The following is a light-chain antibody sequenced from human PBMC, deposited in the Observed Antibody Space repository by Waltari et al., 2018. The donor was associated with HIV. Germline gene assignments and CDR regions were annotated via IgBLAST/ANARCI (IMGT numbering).Light chain of an antibody. CDR2: QDT. V-gene: IGLV3-1*01. Sequence: SYELTQPPSVSVSPGQTASITCSGHKLGDKYASWYQQKPGRAPLLVIYQDTKRHSGIPERFSGSNAVNTAALTISGTQAMDEADYYCQAWDSSTAVVFGGGTKLTVL. CDR1: KLGDKY. J-gene: IGLJ2*01. CDR3: QAWDSSTAVV.